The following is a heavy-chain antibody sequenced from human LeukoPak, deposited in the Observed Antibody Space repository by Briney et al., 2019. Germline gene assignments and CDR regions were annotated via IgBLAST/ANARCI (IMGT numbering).Heavy chain of an antibody. Sequence: GESLKISCQGYGYSFTNFCIGWVRQMPGKGLEWMGIIYPADSNTIYSPSFQGQVTISADKSISTAYLQWSNLKASDTAIYYCARPRLAAAGSAFGIWGQGTMVTVSS. V-gene: IGHV5-51*01. D-gene: IGHD6-13*01. CDR1: GYSFTNFC. CDR2: IYPADSNT. CDR3: ARPRLAAAGSAFGI. J-gene: IGHJ3*02.